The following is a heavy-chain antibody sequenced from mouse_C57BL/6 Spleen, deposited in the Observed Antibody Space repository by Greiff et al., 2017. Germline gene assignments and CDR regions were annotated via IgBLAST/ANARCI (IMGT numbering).Heavy chain of an antibody. CDR2: INPYNGGT. CDR1: GYTFTDYY. Sequence: VQLKQSGPVLVKPGASVKMSCKASGYTFTDYYMNWVKQSHGKSLEWIGVINPYNGGTSYNQKFKGKATLTVDKSSSTAYMELNSLTSEDSAVYYCARRGTGYAMDYWGQGTSVTVSS. V-gene: IGHV1-19*01. CDR3: ARRGTGYAMDY. J-gene: IGHJ4*01.